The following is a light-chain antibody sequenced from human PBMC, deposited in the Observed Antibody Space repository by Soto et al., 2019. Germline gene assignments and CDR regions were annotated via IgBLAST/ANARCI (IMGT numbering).Light chain of an antibody. CDR1: SSNIGSNY. Sequence: QSVLTQPPSASGTPGQRVTISCSGSSSNIGSNYVYWYQQLPGTAPKLLIYRNNQRPSGVPDRFSGSKSGTSASLAISGLRCEDEADYYCAAWDDSLSGHVVVGGGTKLTVL. CDR2: RNN. CDR3: AAWDDSLSGHVV. V-gene: IGLV1-47*01. J-gene: IGLJ2*01.